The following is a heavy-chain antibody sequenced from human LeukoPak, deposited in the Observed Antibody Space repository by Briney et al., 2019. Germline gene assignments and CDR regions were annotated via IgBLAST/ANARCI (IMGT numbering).Heavy chain of an antibody. CDR2: IYYSGST. CDR3: ARHVHYSLPFDY. Sequence: SETLSLTCTVSGGSISSYYWSWIRQPPGKGLEWIGYIYYSGSTNYNPSLKSRVTISVDTSKNQFSLKLSSVTAADTAVYYCARHVHYSLPFDYWGQGTLVTVSS. V-gene: IGHV4-59*01. J-gene: IGHJ4*02. CDR1: GGSISSYY. D-gene: IGHD4-11*01.